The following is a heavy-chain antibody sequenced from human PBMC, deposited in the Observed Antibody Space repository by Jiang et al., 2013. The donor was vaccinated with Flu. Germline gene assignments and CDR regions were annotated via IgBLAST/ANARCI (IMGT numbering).Heavy chain of an antibody. D-gene: IGHD3-10*01. Sequence: VQLVESGGGLVQPGGSLRLSCAASGFTFSSYAMSWVRQAPGKGLEWVSAISGSGGSTYYADSVKGRFTISRDNSKNTLYLQMNSLRAEDTAVYYCAKGRAILLWFGENWFDPWGQGTLVTVSS. CDR3: AKGRAILLWFGENWFDP. V-gene: IGHV3-23*04. CDR1: GFTFSSYA. J-gene: IGHJ5*02. CDR2: ISGSGGST.